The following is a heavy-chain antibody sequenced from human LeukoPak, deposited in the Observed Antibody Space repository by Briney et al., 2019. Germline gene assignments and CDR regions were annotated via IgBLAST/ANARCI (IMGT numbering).Heavy chain of an antibody. CDR2: IIPIFGTA. V-gene: IGHV1-69*13. J-gene: IGHJ6*04. Sequence: SVKVSCKASGGTFSSYAISWVRQAPGQGLEWMGGIIPIFGTANYAQKFQGRVTLPAAASTSTAYMELSTLRSEATAVYYCPSHLRSTAMDPWSYYGMDVWGKGTTVTVSS. CDR1: GGTFSSYA. CDR3: PSHLRSTAMDPWSYYGMDV. D-gene: IGHD5-18*01.